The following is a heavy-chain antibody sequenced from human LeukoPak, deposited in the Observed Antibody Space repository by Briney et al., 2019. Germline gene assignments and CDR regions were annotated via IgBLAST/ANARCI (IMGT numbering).Heavy chain of an antibody. J-gene: IGHJ4*02. CDR1: GFTFSSYG. D-gene: IGHD2-15*01. CDR2: ISYGGSNK. CDR3: AKLVGGHDY. V-gene: IGHV3-30*18. Sequence: GGSLRLSCAASGFTFSSYGMHWVRQAPGKGLEWVAVISYGGSNKYYADSVKGRFTISRDNSKNTLYLQMNSLRTEDTAVYYCAKLVGGHDYWGQGTLVTVSS.